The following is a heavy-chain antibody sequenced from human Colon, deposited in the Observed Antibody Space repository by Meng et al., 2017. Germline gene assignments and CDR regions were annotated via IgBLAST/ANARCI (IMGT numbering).Heavy chain of an antibody. CDR2: FSHSGTT. CDR1: SCSISSSDW. Sequence: QVQLQESGPGLVKPSGTLSLTCAVSSCSISSSDWWSWVRLSPGKGLEWIGEFSHSGTTNYSPSLKSRSTISVDKSKSQFSLKLSSVTAADTAVYYCARNGKWGFDYWGQGTLVTVSS. J-gene: IGHJ4*02. D-gene: IGHD1-26*01. V-gene: IGHV4-4*02. CDR3: ARNGKWGFDY.